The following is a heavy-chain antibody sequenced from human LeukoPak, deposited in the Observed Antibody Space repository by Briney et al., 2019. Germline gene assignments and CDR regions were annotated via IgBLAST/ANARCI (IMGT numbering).Heavy chain of an antibody. Sequence: PGGSLRLSCAASGFTFSGYSMNWVRQAPGKGLEWVSYISSSSSTIYYADSVKGRFTISRDNAKNSLYLQMNSLRAEDTAVYYCARERYDFWSGYYIANYYYYYMDVWGKGTTVTVSS. CDR3: ARERYDFWSGYYIANYYYYYMDV. CDR2: ISSSSSTI. V-gene: IGHV3-48*01. D-gene: IGHD3-3*01. CDR1: GFTFSGYS. J-gene: IGHJ6*03.